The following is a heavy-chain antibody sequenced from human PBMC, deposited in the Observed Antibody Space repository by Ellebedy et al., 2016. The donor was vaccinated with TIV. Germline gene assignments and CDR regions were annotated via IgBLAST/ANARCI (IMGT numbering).Heavy chain of an antibody. D-gene: IGHD2/OR15-2a*01. Sequence: ASVKVSCRASGGTLSSYPISWIRQAPGQGLEWMGKITPILGVAKNAQKFQGRVKFTADKSTSTAYMELSSLRSEDTAVYYCASVGDGLTTYREVLKTAYYYGMDVWGQGTTVTVSS. J-gene: IGHJ6*02. CDR3: ASVGDGLTTYREVLKTAYYYGMDV. CDR2: ITPILGVA. CDR1: GGTLSSYP. V-gene: IGHV1-69*02.